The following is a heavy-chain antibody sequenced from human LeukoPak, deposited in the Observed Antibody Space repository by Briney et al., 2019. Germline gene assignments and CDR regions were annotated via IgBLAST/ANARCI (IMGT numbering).Heavy chain of an antibody. CDR2: ISSSSSTI. Sequence: GGSLRLSCAASGFTFSSYSMNWVRQAPGKGLEWVSYISSSSSTIYYADSVKGRFTISRDNAKNSLYLQMNSLRAEDTAVYYCARTARHLDYWGQGTLVTVSS. CDR3: ARTARHLDY. CDR1: GFTFSSYS. D-gene: IGHD5-18*01. J-gene: IGHJ4*02. V-gene: IGHV3-48*01.